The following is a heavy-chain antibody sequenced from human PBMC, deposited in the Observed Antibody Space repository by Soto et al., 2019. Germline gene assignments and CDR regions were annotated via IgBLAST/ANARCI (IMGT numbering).Heavy chain of an antibody. CDR3: ARANIGIAAAGTTPRELDY. CDR2: IYYSGST. J-gene: IGHJ4*02. Sequence: LSETLSLTCSVPGGSISSYYGSWIRQPPGKRLEWIGYIYYSGSTNYNPSLKSRVTISVDTSKNQFSLKLSSVTAADTAVYYCARANIGIAAAGTTPRELDYWGQGTPVTVS. V-gene: IGHV4-59*01. D-gene: IGHD6-13*01. CDR1: GGSISSYY.